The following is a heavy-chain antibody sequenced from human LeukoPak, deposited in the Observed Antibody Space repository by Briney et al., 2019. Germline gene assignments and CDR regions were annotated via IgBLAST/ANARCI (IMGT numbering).Heavy chain of an antibody. Sequence: GGSLRLSCAASGFTFSSYSMNWIRQAPGKGLEWVAVISYDGSNKYYADSVKGRFTISRDNSKNTLYLQMNSQRAEDTAVYYCANIQTPGIAVAGTGDWGQGTLVTVSS. J-gene: IGHJ4*02. CDR2: ISYDGSNK. CDR1: GFTFSSYS. D-gene: IGHD6-19*01. V-gene: IGHV3-30*18. CDR3: ANIQTPGIAVAGTGD.